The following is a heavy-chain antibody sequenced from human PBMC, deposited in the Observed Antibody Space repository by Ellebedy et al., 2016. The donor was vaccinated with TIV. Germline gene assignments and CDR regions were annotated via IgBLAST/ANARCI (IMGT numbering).Heavy chain of an antibody. V-gene: IGHV4-34*01. CDR1: GGSFSGYY. CDR3: ARGSSSRNKYYYYGMDV. CDR2: IYYSGST. J-gene: IGHJ6*02. Sequence: SETLSLTXAVYGGSFSGYYWGWIRQPPGKGLEWIGSIYYSGSTYYNPSLKSRVTISVDTSKNQFSLKLSSVTAADTAVYYCARGSSSRNKYYYYGMDVWGQGTTVTVSS. D-gene: IGHD6-13*01.